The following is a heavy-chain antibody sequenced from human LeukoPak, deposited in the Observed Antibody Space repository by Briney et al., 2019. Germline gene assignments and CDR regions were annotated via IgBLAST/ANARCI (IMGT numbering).Heavy chain of an antibody. CDR2: ISNGGNT. CDR1: RVSISSRTW. Sequence: SETLSLTCAVSRVSISSRTWWTWVRQSPGGGLEWIGEISNGGNTNYNPSHKSRVTMSIDKSKNQFSLNLSSVTAADTAVYYCARVISIAVAGTEVGAFDIWGQGTMVTVSS. J-gene: IGHJ3*02. D-gene: IGHD6-19*01. CDR3: ARVISIAVAGTEVGAFDI. V-gene: IGHV4-4*02.